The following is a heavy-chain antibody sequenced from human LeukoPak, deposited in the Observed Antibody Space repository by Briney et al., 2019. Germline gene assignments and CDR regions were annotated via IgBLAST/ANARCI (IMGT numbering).Heavy chain of an antibody. CDR3: ARHRRDYAAEYYFDY. Sequence: PSETLSLTCTVSGGSISSYYWSWSRQPPGKGLGWMGYIYYSGSNNYNRSLKSRVNISVDTSKHQFSLKLSSVTAADTAVYYCARHRRDYAAEYYFDYWGKGTLVTVSS. D-gene: IGHD4-17*01. V-gene: IGHV4-59*08. J-gene: IGHJ4*02. CDR2: IYYSGSN. CDR1: GGSISSYY.